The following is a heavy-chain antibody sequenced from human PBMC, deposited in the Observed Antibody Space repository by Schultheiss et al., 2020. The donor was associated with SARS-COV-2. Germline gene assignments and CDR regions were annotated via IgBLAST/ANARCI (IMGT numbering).Heavy chain of an antibody. V-gene: IGHV4-59*08. CDR1: GGSISSYY. Sequence: GSLRLSCTVSGGSISSYYWSWIRQPAGKGLEWIGYIYYSGSTYYNPSLKSRVTISVDTSKNQFSLKLSSVTAADTAVYYCANLPRPGYWGQGTLVTVSS. CDR3: ANLPRPGY. CDR2: IYYSGST. J-gene: IGHJ4*02.